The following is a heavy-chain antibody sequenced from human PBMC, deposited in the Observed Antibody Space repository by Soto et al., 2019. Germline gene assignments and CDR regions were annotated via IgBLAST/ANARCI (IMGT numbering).Heavy chain of an antibody. CDR2: ISSSSSYI. Sequence: PGGSLRLSCAASGFTFSSYSVNWVRQAPGKGLEWVSSISSSSSYIYYADSVKGRLTISRDNAKNSLYLQMNSLRAEDTAVYYCARGSGSSGPRSTKGDAFDIWGQGAMVTVSS. CDR1: GFTFSSYS. CDR3: ARGSGSSGPRSTKGDAFDI. V-gene: IGHV3-21*01. J-gene: IGHJ3*02. D-gene: IGHD6-19*01.